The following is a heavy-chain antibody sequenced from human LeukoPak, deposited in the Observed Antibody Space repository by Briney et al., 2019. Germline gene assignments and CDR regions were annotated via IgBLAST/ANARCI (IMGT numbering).Heavy chain of an antibody. D-gene: IGHD6-19*01. V-gene: IGHV4-34*01. Sequence: GSLRLSCAASGFTFSSYSMNWVRQPPGKGLEWIGEINHSGSTNYNPSLKSRVTISVDTSKNQFSLKLSSVTAADTAVYYCARGLSQSSGWYPFDYWGQGTLVTVSS. CDR3: ARGLSQSSGWYPFDY. J-gene: IGHJ4*02. CDR2: INHSGST. CDR1: GFTFSSYS.